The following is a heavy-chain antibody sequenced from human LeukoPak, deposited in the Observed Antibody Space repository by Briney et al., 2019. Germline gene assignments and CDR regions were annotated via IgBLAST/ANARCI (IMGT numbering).Heavy chain of an antibody. CDR2: INESGST. CDR1: GGPFSHYY. V-gene: IGHV4-34*01. J-gene: IGHJ6*02. D-gene: IGHD1-26*01. CDR3: ASRIGRYLYYFGMDV. Sequence: PSETLSLTCAVSGGPFSHYYWTWIRQSPGKGLEWIGEINESGSTNYDPSLMSRATISVDTSKNHFSLNLTSVTAADTAVYYCASRIGRYLYYFGMDVWGQGTTVTVSS.